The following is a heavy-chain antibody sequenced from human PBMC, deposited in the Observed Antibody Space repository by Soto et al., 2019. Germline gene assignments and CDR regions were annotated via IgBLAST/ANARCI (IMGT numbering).Heavy chain of an antibody. CDR1: GITFSNYV. J-gene: IGHJ4*02. D-gene: IGHD5-18*01. V-gene: IGHV3-23*01. Sequence: SGGFLRLSCAASGITFSNYVLSWVRQAPGKGLEWVSSISGSGTSTYYADPVKGRFSISRDTSKSTLYLHMSSLRADDTAIYYCAKEAGGGAAMVTSYFDYWGQGTLVTVSS. CDR2: ISGSGTST. CDR3: AKEAGGGAAMVTSYFDY.